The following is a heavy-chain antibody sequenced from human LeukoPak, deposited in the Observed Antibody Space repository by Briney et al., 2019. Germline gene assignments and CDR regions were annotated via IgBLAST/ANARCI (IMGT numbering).Heavy chain of an antibody. J-gene: IGHJ4*02. V-gene: IGHV4-39*01. D-gene: IGHD3-10*01. Sequence: SETLSLTCTVSGGSISSSSYYWGWIRQPPGKGLGWIGNIYYSGSTYYNPSLKSRVTMSVDTSKNEFSLKLSSVTAADTAIYYCTRQKTYYGSGSSFDYWGQGTLVTVSS. CDR2: IYYSGST. CDR1: GGSISSSSYY. CDR3: TRQKTYYGSGSSFDY.